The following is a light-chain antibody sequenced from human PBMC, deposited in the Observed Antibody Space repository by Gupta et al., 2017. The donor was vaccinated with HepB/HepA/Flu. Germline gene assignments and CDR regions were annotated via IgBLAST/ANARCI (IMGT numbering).Light chain of an antibody. CDR1: QLGDKY. CDR2: QSN. V-gene: IGLV3-1*01. CDR3: QAGDSSTGVV. J-gene: IGLJ2*01. Sequence: SYELTQTRSVSVSPGPTANFTCSGAQLGDKYVYWYQQKSGQSPVLVIYQSNKRSAGIPGRFSVSKSGNTAALTIRGPRKMDGAYYYVQAGDSSTGVVFGGGTKLTVL.